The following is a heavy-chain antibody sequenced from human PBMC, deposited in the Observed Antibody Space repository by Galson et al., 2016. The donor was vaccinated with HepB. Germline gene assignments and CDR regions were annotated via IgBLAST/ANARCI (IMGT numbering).Heavy chain of an antibody. CDR2: IWYDGNNK. V-gene: IGHV3-33*01. CDR1: GFAFSSYG. Sequence: SLRLSCAASGFAFSSYGMHWVRQAPGKGLEWVAVIWYDGNNKYYADSVKGRFTISRDNSKKTLYLQMNSLRAEDTAMYYCARRADYIWGSYRPDDYFDYWGQGTLVTVSS. J-gene: IGHJ4*02. CDR3: ARRADYIWGSYRPDDYFDY. D-gene: IGHD3-16*02.